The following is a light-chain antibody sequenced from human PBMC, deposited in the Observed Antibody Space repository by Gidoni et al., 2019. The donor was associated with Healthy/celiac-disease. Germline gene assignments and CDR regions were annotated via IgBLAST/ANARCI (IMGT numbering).Light chain of an antibody. CDR1: QSISSY. CDR2: AAS. V-gene: IGKV1-39*01. CDR3: QQSYSTSWT. J-gene: IGKJ1*01. Sequence: DSEMTQSPSSLSASVGDRVTITCRASQSISSYLHWYQQKPGKAPKLLIYAASSLQSGVPSRFSGSGSGTDFTLTISSLQPEDFATYYCQQSYSTSWTFXQXTKVEIK.